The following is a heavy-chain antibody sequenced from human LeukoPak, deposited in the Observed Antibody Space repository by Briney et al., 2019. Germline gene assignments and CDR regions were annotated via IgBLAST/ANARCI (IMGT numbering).Heavy chain of an antibody. CDR3: ARGQYSGRCFDY. Sequence: GGSLRLSCAASGFTFSSYGMHWVRQAPGKGLEWVAVISYDGSNKYYADSVKGRFTISRDNSKNTLYLQMNSLRAEDTAVYYCARGQYSGRCFDYWGQGTLVTVSS. V-gene: IGHV3-30*03. J-gene: IGHJ4*02. CDR1: GFTFSSYG. D-gene: IGHD1-26*01. CDR2: ISYDGSNK.